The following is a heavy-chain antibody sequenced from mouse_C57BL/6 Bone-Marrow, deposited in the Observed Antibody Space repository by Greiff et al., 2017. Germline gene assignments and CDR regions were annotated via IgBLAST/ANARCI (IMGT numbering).Heavy chain of an antibody. CDR3: ARVGVTAYYYAMDY. V-gene: IGHV5-16*01. D-gene: IGHD2-2*01. J-gene: IGHJ4*01. CDR1: GFTFSDYY. CDR2: INYDGSST. Sequence: EVQLQESEGGLVQPGSSMKLSCTASGFTFSDYYMAWVRQVPEKGLEWVANINYDGSSTYYLDSLKSRFIISRDNAKNILYLQMSSLKSEDTATYYCARVGVTAYYYAMDYWGQGTSVTVSS.